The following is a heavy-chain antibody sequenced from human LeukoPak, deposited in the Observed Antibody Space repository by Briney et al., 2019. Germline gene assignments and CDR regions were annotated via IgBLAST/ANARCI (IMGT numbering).Heavy chain of an antibody. CDR2: ISAYNGNT. CDR3: ARDPGIGYCSGGSCFDY. D-gene: IGHD2-15*01. V-gene: IGHV1-18*04. CDR1: GYTFTSYG. J-gene: IGHJ4*02. Sequence: ASAKVSCEASGYTFTSYGISWVRQAPGQGLEWMGWISAYNGNTNYAQKLQGRVTITTDTSTSTAYIELRSLRSDDTAVYYCARDPGIGYCSGGSCFDYWGQGTLVTVSS.